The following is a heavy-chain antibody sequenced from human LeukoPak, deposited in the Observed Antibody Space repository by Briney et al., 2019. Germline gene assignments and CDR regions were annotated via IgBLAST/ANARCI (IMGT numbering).Heavy chain of an antibody. CDR2: INSDGSWT. CDR3: VTFYETY. Sequence: SGGSLRLSCAASGTYWMHWVRQAPGKGPVWVSHINSDGSWTGYADSVKGRFTISKDNAKNTVSLQMNNLRAEDTAVYYCVTFYETYWGRGTLVTVSS. J-gene: IGHJ4*02. V-gene: IGHV3-74*01. D-gene: IGHD2/OR15-2a*01. CDR1: GTYW.